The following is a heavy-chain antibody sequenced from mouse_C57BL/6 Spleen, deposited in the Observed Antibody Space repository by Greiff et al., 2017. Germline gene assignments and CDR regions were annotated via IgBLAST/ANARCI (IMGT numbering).Heavy chain of an antibody. CDR2: FHPYNDDT. J-gene: IGHJ3*01. CDR3: ARPYDGSSSAWCAY. D-gene: IGHD1-1*01. V-gene: IGHV1-47*01. CDR1: GYTFTTYP. Sequence: QVQLQQSGAELVKPGASVKMSCKASGYTFTTYPIEWMKQNHGKSLEWIGNFHPYNDDTKYNDKFKGKATLTVEKSSSTVYLELSRVTSDDSAVYYCARPYDGSSSAWCAYWGQGTLVTVSA.